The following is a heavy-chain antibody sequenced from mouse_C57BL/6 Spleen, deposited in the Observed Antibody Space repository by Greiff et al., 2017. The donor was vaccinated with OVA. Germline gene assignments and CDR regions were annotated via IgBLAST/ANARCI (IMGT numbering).Heavy chain of an antibody. CDR2: ISYDGSN. CDR1: GYSITSGYY. D-gene: IGHD1-1*01. Sequence: EVQLQQSGPGLVKPSQSLSLTCSVTGYSITSGYYWNWIRQFPGNKLEWMGYISYDGSNNYNPSLKNRISITRDTSKNQFFLKLNSVTTEDTATYYCARVYGRSYGFAYWGKGTLVTVSA. CDR3: ARVYGRSYGFAY. J-gene: IGHJ3*01. V-gene: IGHV3-6*01.